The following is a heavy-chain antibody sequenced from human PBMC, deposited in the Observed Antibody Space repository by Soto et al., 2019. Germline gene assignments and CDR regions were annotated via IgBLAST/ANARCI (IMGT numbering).Heavy chain of an antibody. Sequence: GGSLRLSCADSGFTFSSFDMHWVRQAPGKGLEWVAVISYDGSNKYYADSVKGRFTISRDNSKSTLYLQMNSLRAEDTALYYCAKGRSYYYYYGVDVWGQGTTVTVSS. V-gene: IGHV3-30*18. J-gene: IGHJ6*02. CDR2: ISYDGSNK. CDR1: GFTFSSFD. CDR3: AKGRSYYYYYGVDV.